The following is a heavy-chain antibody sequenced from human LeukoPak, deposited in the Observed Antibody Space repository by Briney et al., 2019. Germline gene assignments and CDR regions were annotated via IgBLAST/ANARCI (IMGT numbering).Heavy chain of an antibody. D-gene: IGHD5-12*01. J-gene: IGHJ4*02. V-gene: IGHV4-59*01. CDR3: ARGYVRPDY. Sequence: NPSETLSLTCTVSGGSISSYYWSWIRQPPGKGLEWIGYTYYSGSTSYNPSLKSRVTISVDTSKNQFSLKLSSVTAADTAVYYCARGYVRPDYWGQGTLVTVSS. CDR2: TYYSGST. CDR1: GGSISSYY.